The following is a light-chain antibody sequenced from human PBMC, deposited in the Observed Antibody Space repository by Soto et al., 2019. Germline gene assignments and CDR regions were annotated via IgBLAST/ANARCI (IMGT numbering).Light chain of an antibody. V-gene: IGKV3-15*01. Sequence: EIVMTQSPATLSVSPGERATLSCRASQSVSSNLAWYQQKPGQAPRLLIYGTSTRATGIPARFSGSGSGTEFTLTISGLQSEDFAVYYCQQYNYWWTFGQGTKVEIK. CDR1: QSVSSN. CDR3: QQYNYWWT. CDR2: GTS. J-gene: IGKJ1*01.